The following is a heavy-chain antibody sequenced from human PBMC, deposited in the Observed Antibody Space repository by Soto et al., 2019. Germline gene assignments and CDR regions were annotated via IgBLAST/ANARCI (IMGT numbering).Heavy chain of an antibody. CDR3: ARESRYCSGGSCYFLTGIDY. D-gene: IGHD2-15*01. CDR1: GGTFSSYA. V-gene: IGHV1-69*13. J-gene: IGHJ4*02. Sequence: GASVKVSCKASGGTFSSYAISWVRQAPGQGLEWMGGITPIFGTANYAQKFQGRVTITADESTSTAYMELSSLRSEDTAVYYCARESRYCSGGSCYFLTGIDYWGQGTLVTVSS. CDR2: ITPIFGTA.